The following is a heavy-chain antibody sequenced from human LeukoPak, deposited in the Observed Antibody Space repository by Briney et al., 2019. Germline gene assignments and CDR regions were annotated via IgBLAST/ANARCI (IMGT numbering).Heavy chain of an antibody. CDR2: INTNTGNP. J-gene: IGHJ3*02. CDR1: GYTFTSYA. V-gene: IGHV7-4-1*02. D-gene: IGHD3-3*01. CDR3: ARDRELRFLEWLFSTDAFDI. Sequence: ASVKVSCKASGYTFTSYAMNWVRQAPGQGLEWMGWINTNTGNPTYAQGFTGRFVFSLDTSVSTAYLQISSLKAEDTAVYYCARDRELRFLEWLFSTDAFDIWGQGIMVTVSS.